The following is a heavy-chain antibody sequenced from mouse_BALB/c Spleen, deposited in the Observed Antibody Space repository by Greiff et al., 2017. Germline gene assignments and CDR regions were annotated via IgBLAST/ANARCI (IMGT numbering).Heavy chain of an antibody. D-gene: IGHD2-1*01. J-gene: IGHJ2*01. Sequence: VQLQQSGAELVRPGALVKLSCKASGFNIKDYYMHWVKQRPEQGLEWIGWIDPANGNTIYDPKFPGKASITAATSSNTAYLQLSSLTSEDTAVYYCARGNIDYWGQGTTLTVSS. CDR1: GFNIKDYY. CDR2: IDPANGNT. CDR3: ARGNIDY. V-gene: IGHV14-1*02.